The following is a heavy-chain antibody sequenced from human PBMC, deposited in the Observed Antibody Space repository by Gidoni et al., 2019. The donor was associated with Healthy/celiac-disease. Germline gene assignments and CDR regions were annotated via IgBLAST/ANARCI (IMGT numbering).Heavy chain of an antibody. D-gene: IGHD1-26*01. Sequence: QVQLVQSGAEVKKPGASVKVSCQAYGYTFTSYGIHWVRQAPGQRLEWMGWINAGNGNTKYSQKFQGRVTITRDTSASTVYMELSSLRSEDSAVYFCARGWDLLFSFDYWGQGTLVTVSS. V-gene: IGHV1-3*01. CDR1: GYTFTSYG. J-gene: IGHJ4*02. CDR3: ARGWDLLFSFDY. CDR2: INAGNGNT.